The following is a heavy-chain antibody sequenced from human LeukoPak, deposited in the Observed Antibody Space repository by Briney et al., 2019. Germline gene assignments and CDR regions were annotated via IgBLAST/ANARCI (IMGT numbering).Heavy chain of an antibody. CDR1: GFTFSSYG. CDR2: ISYDGSNK. V-gene: IGHV3-30*18. J-gene: IGHJ3*02. D-gene: IGHD4-17*01. Sequence: GGSLRLSCAASGFTFSSYGMHWVRQAPGKGLEWVAVISYDGSNKYYADSVKGRFTISRDNSKNTLYLQMNSLRAEDTAVYYCAKDRIHDYGEAFDIWGQGTMVTVSS. CDR3: AKDRIHDYGEAFDI.